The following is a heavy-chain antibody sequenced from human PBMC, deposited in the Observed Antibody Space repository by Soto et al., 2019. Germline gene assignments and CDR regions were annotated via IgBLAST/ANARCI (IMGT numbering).Heavy chain of an antibody. Sequence: EVQLVESGGGLVQPGGSLRLSCTASGFTFSSYGMNWVRQAPGKGLGWVSSISSSSSTIYYADSVRGRFTISRDNAKNSLYLQMNSLRDEDTAVYYCAREISVAGGHFDYWGQGTLVTVSS. CDR1: GFTFSSYG. CDR3: AREISVAGGHFDY. V-gene: IGHV3-48*02. D-gene: IGHD6-19*01. CDR2: ISSSSSTI. J-gene: IGHJ4*02.